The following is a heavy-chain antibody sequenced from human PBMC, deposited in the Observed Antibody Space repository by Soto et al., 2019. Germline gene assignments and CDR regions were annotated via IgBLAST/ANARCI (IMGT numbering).Heavy chain of an antibody. CDR2: LFYSGTT. Sequence: QVELQESGPGLVKPSQTLSLTCTVSGGSISSGGYYWSWIRQHPGKGLEWIGYLFYSGTTYYHPSLKSRVTISVDTSKNQYSLKLSAVTAADTAVYYCARSVDPWGQGTLVTVSS. V-gene: IGHV4-31*03. CDR1: GGSISSGGYY. J-gene: IGHJ5*02. CDR3: ARSVDP.